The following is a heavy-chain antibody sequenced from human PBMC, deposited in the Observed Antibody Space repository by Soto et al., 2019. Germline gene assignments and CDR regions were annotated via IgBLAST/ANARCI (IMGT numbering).Heavy chain of an antibody. V-gene: IGHV5-10-1*01. D-gene: IGHD3-22*01. CDR3: ARATFYDSSGYYYVAFDI. Sequence: GASLKISCKGSGYSFTSYWISWVRQMPGKGLEWMGRIDPSDSYTNYSPSFQGHVTLSADKSISTAYLQWSSLKASDTAMYYCARATFYDSSGYYYVAFDIWGQGTMVTVSS. CDR2: IDPSDSYT. J-gene: IGHJ3*02. CDR1: GYSFTSYW.